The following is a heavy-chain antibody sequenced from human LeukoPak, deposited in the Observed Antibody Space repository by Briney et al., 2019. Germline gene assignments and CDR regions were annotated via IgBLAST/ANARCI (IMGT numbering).Heavy chain of an antibody. CDR1: GFTVSSNY. V-gene: IGHV3-66*01. Sequence: GGSLRLSWAASGFTVSSNYMSWVRQAPGKGLEWVSVIYSGGSTYYADSVKGRFTISRDNSKNTLYLQMNSLRAEDTAVYYCARDSGGSSSWSGYFDYWGQGTLVTVSS. CDR3: ARDSGGSSSWSGYFDY. J-gene: IGHJ4*02. CDR2: IYSGGST. D-gene: IGHD6-13*01.